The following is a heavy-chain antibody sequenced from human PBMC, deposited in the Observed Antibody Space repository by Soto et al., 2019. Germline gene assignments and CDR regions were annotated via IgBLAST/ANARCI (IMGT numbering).Heavy chain of an antibody. CDR1: TNNFTAYS. CDR2: ISPADSEI. CDR3: ARKDLGSSPYAF. D-gene: IGHD2-2*01. V-gene: IGHV5-51*01. J-gene: IGHJ4*02. Sequence: GESLKISCKVSTNNFTAYSIAWVRQMPGKGLEWMGLISPADSEIRYSPSFQGQVTISADKSIATAYLQWNSLKASDTAIYYCARKDLGSSPYAFWGQGTLVTVSS.